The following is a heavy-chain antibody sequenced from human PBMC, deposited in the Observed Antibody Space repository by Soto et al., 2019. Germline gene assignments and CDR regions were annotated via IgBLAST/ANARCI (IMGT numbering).Heavy chain of an antibody. Sequence: GGSLRLSCAASGFTFSSYAMSWVRQAPGKGLEWVSAISGSGGSTYYADSVKGRFTISRDNSKNTLYLQMNSLRAEDTAVYYCGVAGMVLSQYYYYGMDVWGQGTTVTVSS. CDR1: GFTFSSYA. D-gene: IGHD3-10*01. CDR3: GVAGMVLSQYYYYGMDV. V-gene: IGHV3-23*01. J-gene: IGHJ6*02. CDR2: ISGSGGST.